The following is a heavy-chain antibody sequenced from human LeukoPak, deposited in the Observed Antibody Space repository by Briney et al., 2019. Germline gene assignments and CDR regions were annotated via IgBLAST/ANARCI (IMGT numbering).Heavy chain of an antibody. V-gene: IGHV5-51*01. CDR1: GYSFTRYW. D-gene: IGHD2-2*01. CDR3: ARHSPYCSSTRCPDAFDI. J-gene: IGHJ3*02. CDR2: IYPADSDT. Sequence: GGSLEISGQGSGYSFTRYWIGWVRQLPGKGREGMGIIYPADSDTTYSPSFQGQVTISADKSISTAYLQWSSLKASDTAMYYCARHSPYCSSTRCPDAFDIWGQGTMVTVSS.